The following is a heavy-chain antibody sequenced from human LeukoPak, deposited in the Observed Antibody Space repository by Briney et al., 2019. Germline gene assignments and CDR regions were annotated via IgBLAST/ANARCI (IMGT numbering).Heavy chain of an antibody. CDR1: GGSISSYY. J-gene: IGHJ6*03. V-gene: IGHV4-4*09. D-gene: IGHD3-10*02. CDR3: ARHVYSGGYDVTEKYMDV. Sequence: SETLSLTCTVSGGSISSYYWSWIRQPPGKGLEWIGYIYTSGSTNYNPSLKNRVTISVDTSKNQFSLKLSSVTAADTAVYYCARHVYSGGYDVTEKYMDVWGKGTTVTVSS. CDR2: IYTSGST.